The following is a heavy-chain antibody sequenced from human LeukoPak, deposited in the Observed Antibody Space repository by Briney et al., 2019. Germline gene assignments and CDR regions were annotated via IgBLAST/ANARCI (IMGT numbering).Heavy chain of an antibody. CDR2: ISESGTSI. CDR3: AREGGGSYATY. CDR1: GFIFSSYS. Sequence: PGGSLRLSCAASGFIFSSYSMNLVRQAPGKGLEWLSYISESGTSIYYADSVKDRFTISRDNAKNSLYLQLNSLTDDDTAVYYCAREGGGSYATYWGEGTLVTVSS. D-gene: IGHD1-26*01. V-gene: IGHV3-48*02. J-gene: IGHJ4*02.